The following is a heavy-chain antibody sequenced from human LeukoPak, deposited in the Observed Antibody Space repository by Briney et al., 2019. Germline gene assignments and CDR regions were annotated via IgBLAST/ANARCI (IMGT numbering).Heavy chain of an antibody. Sequence: GASVKVSCKASGGTFSSYAISWVRQAPGQGLEWMGGIIPIFGTANYAQKFQGRVTITADESTSTAYMELSSLRSEDTAVYYCARGGSGQTPYYYMDVWGKGTTVTVSS. CDR1: GGTFSSYA. CDR3: ARGGSGQTPYYYMDV. V-gene: IGHV1-69*13. D-gene: IGHD5-12*01. CDR2: IIPIFGTA. J-gene: IGHJ6*03.